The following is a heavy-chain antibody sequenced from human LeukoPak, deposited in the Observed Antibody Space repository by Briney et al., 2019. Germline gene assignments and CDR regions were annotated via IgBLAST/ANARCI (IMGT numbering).Heavy chain of an antibody. J-gene: IGHJ6*03. Sequence: GASVKVSCKASGYTFTGHYLHWVRQAPGQGLEWMGWINPNSGGTNYAQKFQGRVTMTRDTSISTAYMELSRLRSDDTAVYYCAREGTHYYYYMDVWGKGTTVTISS. CDR2: INPNSGGT. V-gene: IGHV1-2*02. CDR1: GYTFTGHY. CDR3: AREGTHYYYYMDV.